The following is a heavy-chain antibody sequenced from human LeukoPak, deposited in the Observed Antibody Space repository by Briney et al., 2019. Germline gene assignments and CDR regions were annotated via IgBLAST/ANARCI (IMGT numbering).Heavy chain of an antibody. Sequence: GGSLRLSCAASGFTFSSYAMSWVRQAPGKGLEWVSAISGSGGSTYYADSVKGRFTTSRDNSKNTQYLQMNSLRAEDTAVYYCAKTMVRGVIIRGYDYWGQGTLVTVSS. CDR1: GFTFSSYA. J-gene: IGHJ4*02. CDR3: AKTMVRGVIIRGYDY. V-gene: IGHV3-23*01. CDR2: ISGSGGST. D-gene: IGHD3-10*01.